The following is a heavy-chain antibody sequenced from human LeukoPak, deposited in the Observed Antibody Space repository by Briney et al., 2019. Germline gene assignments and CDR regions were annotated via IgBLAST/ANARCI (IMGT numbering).Heavy chain of an antibody. CDR1: GYTFTGYY. Sequence: GASVKVSCKASGYTFTGYYMHWVRQAPGQGLEWMGWINPNSGGTNYAQKFQGRVTMTRDTSISTAYMELSRLRSDDTAVYYCARSQGGNCVGDCYHFDYWGQGTLVTVSS. V-gene: IGHV1-2*02. CDR2: INPNSGGT. D-gene: IGHD2-21*02. CDR3: ARSQGGNCVGDCYHFDY. J-gene: IGHJ4*02.